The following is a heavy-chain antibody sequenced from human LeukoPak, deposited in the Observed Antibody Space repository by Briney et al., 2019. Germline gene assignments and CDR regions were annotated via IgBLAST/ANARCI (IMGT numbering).Heavy chain of an antibody. CDR2: INPNSGGT. V-gene: IGHV1-2*02. CDR1: GYTFTGYY. Sequence: ASVEVSCKASGYTFTGYYMHWVRRAPGQGLEWMGWINPNSGGTNYAQKFQGRVTMTRDTSISTAYMELSRLRSDDTAVYYCARVDLGYCSGGSCYGQYNWFDPWGQGTLVTVSS. CDR3: ARVDLGYCSGGSCYGQYNWFDP. J-gene: IGHJ5*02. D-gene: IGHD2-15*01.